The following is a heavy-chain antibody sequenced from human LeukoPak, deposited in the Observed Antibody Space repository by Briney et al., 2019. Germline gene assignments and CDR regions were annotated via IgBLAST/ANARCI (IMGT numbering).Heavy chain of an antibody. CDR3: ARVNSSSDY. J-gene: IGHJ4*02. V-gene: IGHV4-34*01. CDR1: GGSFSGYY. CDR2: INHSGST. Sequence: SETLSLTCAVYGGSFSGYYWSWIRQPPGKGLEWIGEINHSGSTNYNPSLKSRVTISVNTSKNQFSLKLSSVTAAATAVYYCARVNSSSDYWGQGTLVTVSS. D-gene: IGHD6-6*01.